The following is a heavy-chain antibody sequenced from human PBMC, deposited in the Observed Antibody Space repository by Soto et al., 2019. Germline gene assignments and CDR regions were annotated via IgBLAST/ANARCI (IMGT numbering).Heavy chain of an antibody. D-gene: IGHD1-26*01. Sequence: ASVKVSCKASGYTFTDYGFSWVRQAPGQGLEWMGWITPYPGNTNFAQKFQGRVTMATDRITRTAYMDLRSLTYDDTAVYYCASDRGSGSYYLGPYFFDYWGQGTMVTVSS. CDR2: ITPYPGNT. CDR1: GYTFTDYG. CDR3: ASDRGSGSYYLGPYFFDY. V-gene: IGHV1-18*01. J-gene: IGHJ4*02.